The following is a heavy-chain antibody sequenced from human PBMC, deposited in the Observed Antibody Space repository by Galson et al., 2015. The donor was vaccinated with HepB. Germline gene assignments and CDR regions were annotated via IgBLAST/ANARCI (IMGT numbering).Heavy chain of an antibody. Sequence: LRLSCAASGLKFSTYGLHWVRQAPGKGLEWVAIISYDGFNKYYADSVKGRFTISRDNSKNTLYLQMNSLRAEDTAVYFCAKDEPHYSYGYHYFDSWGQGTLVHVPS. CDR2: ISYDGFNK. V-gene: IGHV3-30*18. J-gene: IGHJ4*02. CDR3: AKDEPHYSYGYHYFDS. CDR1: GLKFSTYG. D-gene: IGHD5-18*01.